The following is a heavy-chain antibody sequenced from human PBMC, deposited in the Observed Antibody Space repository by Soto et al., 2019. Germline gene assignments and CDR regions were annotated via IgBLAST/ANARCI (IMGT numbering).Heavy chain of an antibody. CDR3: XXXGXRGVITRTRDYYGMDV. Sequence: LEXMGIIYPGDSDTRYSPSFQGQVTISADKSISTAYLQWSSLKASDTAMYYCXXXGXRGVITRTRDYYGMDVWGQGTTVTVSS. J-gene: IGHJ6*02. D-gene: IGHD3-10*01. CDR2: IYPGDSDT. V-gene: IGHV5-51*01.